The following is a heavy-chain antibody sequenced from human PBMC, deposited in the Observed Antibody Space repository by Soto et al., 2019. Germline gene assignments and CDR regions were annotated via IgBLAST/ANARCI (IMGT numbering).Heavy chain of an antibody. J-gene: IGHJ4*02. CDR1: GFTVSSNY. V-gene: IGHV3-53*01. Sequence: EMQLVESGGGLIQPGGSLRLSCAVSGFTVSSNYMSWVRQAPGKGLEWVSGSYSGGRTYYADSVKGRFTISRDSSKNTLYLQMNSLRAEDTAVYFCARGYGAGSYFSDYWGQGTLVTVSS. CDR2: SYSGGRT. D-gene: IGHD3-10*01. CDR3: ARGYGAGSYFSDY.